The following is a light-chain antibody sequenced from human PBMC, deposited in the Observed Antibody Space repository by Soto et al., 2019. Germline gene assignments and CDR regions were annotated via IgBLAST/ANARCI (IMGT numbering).Light chain of an antibody. V-gene: IGKV1-39*01. CDR1: QSINSY. CDR2: GAS. J-gene: IGKJ2*01. Sequence: DIQITQSPSSLSASLGDRVTITCRASQSINSYLNWYQQKPVKAPKLLIYGASSLQSGVQSRFSGSGSGTDFTLTMSSLQPEDFATYYCQQSNSSPYSFGQGTKLEIK. CDR3: QQSNSSPYS.